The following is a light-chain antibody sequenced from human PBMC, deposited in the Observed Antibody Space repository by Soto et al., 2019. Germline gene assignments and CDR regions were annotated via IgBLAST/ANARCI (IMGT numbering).Light chain of an antibody. CDR1: QGISTF. CDR3: QQLNSYPIT. Sequence: DIQLTQSPSFLSASVGDRVTITCRASQGISTFLAWYQLKPGKTPKLLIYAASTLQSGVPSRFSGSGSGTEFTLTISSLQPDDFATYYCQQLNSYPITFGQGTRLEIK. V-gene: IGKV1-9*01. CDR2: AAS. J-gene: IGKJ5*01.